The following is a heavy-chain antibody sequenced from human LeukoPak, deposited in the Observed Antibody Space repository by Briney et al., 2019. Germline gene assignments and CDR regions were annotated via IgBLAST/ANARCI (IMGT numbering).Heavy chain of an antibody. Sequence: ASVKVSCKVSGYTLTELSMHWVRQAPGQGLEWMGWISAYNGNTNYAQKLQGRVTMTTDTSTSTAYMELRSLRSDDTAVYYCARVVPAAIEASRVWWFDPWGQGTLVTVSS. J-gene: IGHJ5*02. CDR2: ISAYNGNT. CDR3: ARVVPAAIEASRVWWFDP. V-gene: IGHV1-18*01. D-gene: IGHD2-2*02. CDR1: GYTLTELS.